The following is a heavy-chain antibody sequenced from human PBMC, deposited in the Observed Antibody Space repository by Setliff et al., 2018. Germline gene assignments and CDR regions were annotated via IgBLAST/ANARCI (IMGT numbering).Heavy chain of an antibody. Sequence: SETLSLTCTVSGGSISSYYWSWFRQSPGKGLEWIGYMYYSGITNYNPILQSRVTVSIDTSKNKLSLRLTSVTAADTALYYCARGLHDTSDDYYVGAFDMWGLGTKVTVS. D-gene: IGHD3-22*01. J-gene: IGHJ3*02. CDR3: ARGLHDTSDDYYVGAFDM. CDR2: MYYSGIT. V-gene: IGHV4-59*01. CDR1: GGSISSYY.